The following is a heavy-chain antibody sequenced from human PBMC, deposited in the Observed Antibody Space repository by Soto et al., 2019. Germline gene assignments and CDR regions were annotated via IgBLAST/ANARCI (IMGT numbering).Heavy chain of an antibody. CDR2: ISYSGST. CDR3: ARPGGSGWFYFDS. CDR1: GGSISGYY. D-gene: IGHD6-13*01. V-gene: IGHV4-59*08. J-gene: IGHJ4*02. Sequence: SETLSLTCTVSGGSISGYYWSWIRQSPGKGLEYIGYISYSGSTNYNPSLKSRVTISVDTSKNHFSLKLTSVTAADTAVYYCARPGGSGWFYFDSWGQGSQVTVSS.